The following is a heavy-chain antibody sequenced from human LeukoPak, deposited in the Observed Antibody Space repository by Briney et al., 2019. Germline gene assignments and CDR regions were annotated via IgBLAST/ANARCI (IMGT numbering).Heavy chain of an antibody. CDR3: MSAHGY. CDR1: GYSFSTNM. V-gene: IGHV3-7*01. Sequence: GRTLRLSCVVSGYSFSTNMMTWVRQASGKGLEWVATILPGGKESYRVESVKGRFTVSRDNAKNSLFLQMNSLRADDTAVYYCMSAHGYWGQGTLVTVSS. CDR2: ILPGGKES. J-gene: IGHJ4*02.